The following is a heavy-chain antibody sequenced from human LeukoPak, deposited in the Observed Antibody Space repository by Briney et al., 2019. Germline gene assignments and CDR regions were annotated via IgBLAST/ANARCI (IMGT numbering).Heavy chain of an antibody. V-gene: IGHV3-48*04. CDR2: ISSSNSTI. D-gene: IGHD3-10*02. CDR1: GFTFRSYS. J-gene: IGHJ4*02. CDR3: ARGSNSGRGALDF. Sequence: PGGSLRLSCAVSGFTFRSYSMNWVRQAPGKGLEWVSYISSSNSTIYYRDSVKGRFTISRDNAENSLYLQMNSLIADDTAVYYCARGSNSGRGALDFWGQGTLVTVSS.